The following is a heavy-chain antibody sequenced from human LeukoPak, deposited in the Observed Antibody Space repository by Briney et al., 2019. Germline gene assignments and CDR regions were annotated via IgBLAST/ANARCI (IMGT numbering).Heavy chain of an antibody. V-gene: IGHV4-39*02. D-gene: IGHD6-25*01. CDR3: ARSSGTGTFSY. CDR1: GAASSSSTYY. Sequence: SETLSRTCTGSGAASSSSTYYTSWIRPPPRKVPEWIGSVYYGRSPYFNPSLESRATISVDTSKNHFSLKMSSVTAADTAVYYCARSSGTGTFSYWGQGTLVTVSS. J-gene: IGHJ4*02. CDR2: VYYGRSP.